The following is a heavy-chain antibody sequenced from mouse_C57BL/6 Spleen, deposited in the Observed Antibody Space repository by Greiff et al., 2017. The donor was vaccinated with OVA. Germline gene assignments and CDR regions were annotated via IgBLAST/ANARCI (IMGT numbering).Heavy chain of an antibody. CDR1: GFNIKDYY. D-gene: IGHD1-1*01. CDR2: IDPEDGET. Sequence: EVMLVESGAELVKPGASVKLSCTASGFNIKDYYMHWVKQRTEQGLEWIGRIDPEDGETKYAPKFQGKATITADTSSNTAYLQLSSLTSEDTSVDYCARDGLTTVVDYAMDYWGQGTSVTVSS. V-gene: IGHV14-2*01. CDR3: ARDGLTTVVDYAMDY. J-gene: IGHJ4*01.